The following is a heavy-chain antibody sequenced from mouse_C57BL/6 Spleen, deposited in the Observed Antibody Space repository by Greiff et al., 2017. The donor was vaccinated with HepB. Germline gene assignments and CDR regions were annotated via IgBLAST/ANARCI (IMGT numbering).Heavy chain of an antibody. D-gene: IGHD2-4*01. CDR1: GYAFTNYL. CDR2: INPGSGGT. J-gene: IGHJ4*01. CDR3: AREGGGYDYDDAMDY. V-gene: IGHV1-54*01. Sequence: QVQLKQSGAELVRPGTSVKVSCKASGYAFTNYLIEWVKQRPGQGLEWIGVINPGSGGTNYNEKFKGKATLTADKSSSTAYMQLSSLTSEDSAVYFCAREGGGYDYDDAMDYWGQGTSVTVSS.